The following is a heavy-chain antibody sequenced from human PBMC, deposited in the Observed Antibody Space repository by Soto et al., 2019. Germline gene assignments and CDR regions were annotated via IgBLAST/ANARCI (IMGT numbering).Heavy chain of an antibody. CDR3: ARGAPRNSYYYYGMDV. J-gene: IGHJ6*02. D-gene: IGHD1-1*01. CDR2: IYYSGTT. Sequence: QVQLQESGPGLVKPSQTLSLTCTVSGGSISSSDYYWSWIRQHPGRGLEWIGYIYYSGTTYYNPSLKSRITIAVDTSTNQFSLNLSSVTAADTALYYCARGAPRNSYYYYGMDVWGQGATVTVSS. V-gene: IGHV4-31*03. CDR1: GGSISSSDYY.